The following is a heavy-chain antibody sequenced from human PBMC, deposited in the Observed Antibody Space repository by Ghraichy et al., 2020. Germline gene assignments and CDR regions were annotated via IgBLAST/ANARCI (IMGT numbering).Heavy chain of an antibody. CDR2: INHSGST. CDR1: GESFSGYY. CDR3: ARAPDYYYDSSGYRAEYFQH. V-gene: IGHV4-34*01. D-gene: IGHD3-22*01. Sequence: SETLSLTCAVYGESFSGYYWSWIRQPPGKGLEWIGEINHSGSTNYNPSLKSRVTISVDTSKNQFSLKLSSVTAADTAVYYCARAPDYYYDSSGYRAEYFQHWGQGTLVTVSS. J-gene: IGHJ1*01.